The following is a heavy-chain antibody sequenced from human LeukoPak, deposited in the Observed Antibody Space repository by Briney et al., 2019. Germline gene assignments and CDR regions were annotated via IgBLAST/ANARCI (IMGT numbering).Heavy chain of an antibody. CDR3: ASRRLWGAAAAHYYYYMDV. Sequence: SETLSLTCTVSGGSISSSSYYWGWIRQPPGKGLEWIGYIYYSGSTNYNSSLKSRVTISVDTSKNQFSLKLSSVTAADTAVYYCASRRLWGAAAAHYYYYMDVWGKGTTVTVSS. D-gene: IGHD6-13*01. CDR2: IYYSGST. V-gene: IGHV4-61*05. CDR1: GGSISSSSYY. J-gene: IGHJ6*03.